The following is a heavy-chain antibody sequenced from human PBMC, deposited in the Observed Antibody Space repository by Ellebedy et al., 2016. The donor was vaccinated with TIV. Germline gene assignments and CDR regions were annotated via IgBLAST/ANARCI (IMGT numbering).Heavy chain of an antibody. D-gene: IGHD2-15*01. V-gene: IGHV1-46*01. Sequence: GESLKISXKASGSTFTSYYMHWVRQAPGQGLEWMGIINPSGGSTSYAQKFQGRVTMTRNTSISTAYMELSSLRSEDTAVYYCARARYCSGGSCIGFNPWGQGTLVTVSS. CDR1: GSTFTSYY. J-gene: IGHJ5*02. CDR2: INPSGGST. CDR3: ARARYCSGGSCIGFNP.